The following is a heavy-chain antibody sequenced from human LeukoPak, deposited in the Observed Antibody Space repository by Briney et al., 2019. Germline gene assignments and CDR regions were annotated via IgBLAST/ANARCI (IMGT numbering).Heavy chain of an antibody. CDR2: IYYSGST. V-gene: IGHV4-61*05. D-gene: IGHD2-15*01. Sequence: SETLSLTCTVSGGSISSSSYYWGWIRQPPGKGLEWIGYIYYSGSTNYNPSLKSRVTISVDTSKNQFSLKLSSVTAADTAVYYCARGHVPHGRGYNWFDPWGQGTLVTVSS. J-gene: IGHJ5*02. CDR1: GGSISSSSYY. CDR3: ARGHVPHGRGYNWFDP.